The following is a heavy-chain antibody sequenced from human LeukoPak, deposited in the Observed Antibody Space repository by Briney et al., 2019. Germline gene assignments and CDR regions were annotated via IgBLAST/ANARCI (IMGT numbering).Heavy chain of an antibody. CDR1: GGSFSGYY. Sequence: SETLSLTCAVYGGSFSGYYWSWIRQPPGKGLEWIGEINHSGGTNYNPSLKSRVAISVDTSKNQFSLKLSSVTAADTAVYYCARGRYCSSTSCLNYYCYYGMDVWGQGTTVTVSS. V-gene: IGHV4-34*01. D-gene: IGHD2-2*01. CDR2: INHSGGT. J-gene: IGHJ6*02. CDR3: ARGRYCSSTSCLNYYCYYGMDV.